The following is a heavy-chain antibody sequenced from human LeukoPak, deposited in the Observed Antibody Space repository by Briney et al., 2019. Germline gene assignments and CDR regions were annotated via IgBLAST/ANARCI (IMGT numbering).Heavy chain of an antibody. V-gene: IGHV3-21*01. Sequence: GGSLRLSCAASGFTFSSYSMNWVRQAPGKGLEWVSSISSSSSYIYYADSVKGRFTISRDNAKNSLYLQMNSLRAEDTAVYYCARYGTATISGVDDYWGQGTLVTVSS. CDR3: ARYGTATISGVDDY. CDR2: ISSSSSYI. D-gene: IGHD5-12*01. CDR1: GFTFSSYS. J-gene: IGHJ4*02.